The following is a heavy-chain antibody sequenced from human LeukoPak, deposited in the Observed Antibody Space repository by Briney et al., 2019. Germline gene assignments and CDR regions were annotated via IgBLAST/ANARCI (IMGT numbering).Heavy chain of an antibody. D-gene: IGHD3-22*01. V-gene: IGHV4-59*01. Sequence: PSETLSLTCTVSGGSISSYYWSWIRQPPGKGLEWIGYVYYSGSTNYNPSLKSRVTISVDTSNNQFSLKLSSVTAADMAVYYCARAGSGYYPFDDWGQGTLVTVSS. CDR2: VYYSGST. J-gene: IGHJ4*02. CDR3: ARAGSGYYPFDD. CDR1: GGSISSYY.